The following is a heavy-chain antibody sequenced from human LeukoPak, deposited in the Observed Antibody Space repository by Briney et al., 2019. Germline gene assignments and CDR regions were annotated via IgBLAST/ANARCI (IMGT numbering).Heavy chain of an antibody. CDR2: ISGYNGNT. D-gene: IGHD2-21*02. J-gene: IGHJ6*03. V-gene: IGHV1-18*01. CDR3: AVTDYYYYYMDV. Sequence: ASVEVSCKASGYTFTSYGISWVRQAPGQGLEWMGWISGYNGNTKYAQKLQGRVTMTTDTSTNTAYMELRSLRSDDTAVYYCAVTDYYYYYMDVWGKGTTVTVSS. CDR1: GYTFTSYG.